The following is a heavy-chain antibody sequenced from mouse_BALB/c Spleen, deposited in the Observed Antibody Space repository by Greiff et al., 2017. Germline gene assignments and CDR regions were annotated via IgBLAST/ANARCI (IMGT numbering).Heavy chain of an antibody. CDR2: ISSGSSTI. D-gene: IGHD3-1*01. J-gene: IGHJ4*01. V-gene: IGHV5-17*02. Sequence: EVQLVESGGGLVQPGGSRKLSCAASGFTFSSFGMHWVRQAPEKGLERVAYISSGSSTIYYADTVKGRFTISRDNPKNTLFLQMTSLRSEDTAMYYCARSGTRAMDYWGQGTSVTVSS. CDR3: ARSGTRAMDY. CDR1: GFTFSSFG.